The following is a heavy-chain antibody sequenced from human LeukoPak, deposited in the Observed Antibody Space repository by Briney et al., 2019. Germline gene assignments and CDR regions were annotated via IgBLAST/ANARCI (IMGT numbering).Heavy chain of an antibody. J-gene: IGHJ3*02. Sequence: GGSLRLSCAASGFTFSSYEMNWVRQAPGKGLEWVSYISSSGSTIYYADSVKGRFTISRDNAKNSLYLQMNSLRAEDTAVYYCARENYYGSGSYTLDAFDIWGQGTMVTVSS. CDR3: ARENYYGSGSYTLDAFDI. D-gene: IGHD3-10*01. V-gene: IGHV3-48*03. CDR2: ISSSGSTI. CDR1: GFTFSSYE.